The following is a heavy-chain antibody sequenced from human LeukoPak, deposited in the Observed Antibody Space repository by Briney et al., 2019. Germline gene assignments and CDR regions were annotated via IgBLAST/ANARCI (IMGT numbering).Heavy chain of an antibody. CDR2: IRSKANSYAT. J-gene: IGHJ4*02. CDR1: GFTFSGSA. CDR3: TGRQMRDDDPSVY. V-gene: IGHV3-73*01. D-gene: IGHD5-24*01. Sequence: PGGSLRLPCAASGFTFSGSAMHWVRQASGKGLEWVGRIRSKANSYATAYAASVKGRFTISRDDSKNTAYLQMNSLKTEDTAVYYCTGRQMRDDDPSVYWGQGTLVTVSS.